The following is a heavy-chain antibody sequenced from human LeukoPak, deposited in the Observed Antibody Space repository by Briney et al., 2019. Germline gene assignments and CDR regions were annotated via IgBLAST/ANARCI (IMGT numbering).Heavy chain of an antibody. CDR2: IYYSGST. J-gene: IGHJ4*02. CDR1: GDSISSTSYY. CDR3: ARGGTVWNFDY. V-gene: IGHV4-39*07. D-gene: IGHD1-1*01. Sequence: SETLSLTCTVSGDSISSTSYYWGWIRQPPGKGLEWIGSIYYSGSTYYNPSLKSRVTISLDTSKNQFSLNLNSVAAADTAVYYCARGGTVWNFDYWGQGTLVTVSS.